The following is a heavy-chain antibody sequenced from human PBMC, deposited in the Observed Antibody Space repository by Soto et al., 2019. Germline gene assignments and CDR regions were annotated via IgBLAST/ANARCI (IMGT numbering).Heavy chain of an antibody. V-gene: IGHV1-18*01. J-gene: IGHJ5*02. Sequence: AAVKVSCKASGYTFTSYGISWVRQAPGQGLEWMGWISAYNGNTNYAQKLQGRVTMTTDTSTSTAYMELRSLRSDDTAVYYCARDKAAAGTSYRFDPWGQGTLVTVSS. CDR1: GYTFTSYG. D-gene: IGHD6-13*01. CDR2: ISAYNGNT. CDR3: ARDKAAAGTSYRFDP.